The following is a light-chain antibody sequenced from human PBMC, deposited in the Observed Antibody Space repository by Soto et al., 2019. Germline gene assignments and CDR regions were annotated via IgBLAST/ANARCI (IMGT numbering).Light chain of an antibody. CDR1: SSDIGAGYD. CDR3: QSYDSSLSGSV. V-gene: IGLV1-40*01. CDR2: GNS. Sequence: QSVLTQPPSVSGAPGQRVTISCTGSSSDIGAGYDVHWYQQLPGTAAKLLIYGNSNRPSGVPDRFSGSKSGTSASLAITGLQAEDAADYYCQSYDSSLSGSVFGGGTKLTVL. J-gene: IGLJ3*02.